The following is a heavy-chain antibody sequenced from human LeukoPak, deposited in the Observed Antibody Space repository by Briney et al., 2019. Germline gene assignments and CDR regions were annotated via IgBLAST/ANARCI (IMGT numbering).Heavy chain of an antibody. CDR3: ATLLRNWFDP. CDR2: INHSGST. Sequence: PSETLSLTCAVYGGSFSGYYWSWIRQPPGKGLEWIGEINHSGSTNYNPSLKSRVTISVDTSKNQFSLKLSSVTAADTAVYYCATLLRNWFDPWGQGTLVTVSS. V-gene: IGHV4-34*01. CDR1: GGSFSGYY. D-gene: IGHD2/OR15-2a*01. J-gene: IGHJ5*02.